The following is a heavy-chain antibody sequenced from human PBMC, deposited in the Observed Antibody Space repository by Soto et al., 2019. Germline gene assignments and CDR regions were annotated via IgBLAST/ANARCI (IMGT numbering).Heavy chain of an antibody. CDR3: AHTYPPAFDI. D-gene: IGHD3-16*01. V-gene: IGHV2-5*02. J-gene: IGHJ3*02. Sequence: QITLKESGPTLVKPTQTLTVTCTFSGFSLRTNKVGVGWIRQPPGKALEWLALIYWDDDKRYSPSLESRLTITKDPSKHQVVLTMTNMDPVDTATYYCAHTYPPAFDIWGQGTMVTVSS. CDR1: GFSLRTNKVG. CDR2: IYWDDDK.